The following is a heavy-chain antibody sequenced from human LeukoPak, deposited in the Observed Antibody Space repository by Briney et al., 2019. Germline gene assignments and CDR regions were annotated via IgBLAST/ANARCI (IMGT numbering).Heavy chain of an antibody. CDR2: IIPIFGTA. V-gene: IGHV1-69*05. Sequence: ASVKVSCKASGGTFSSYAISWVRQAPGQGLEWMGGIIPIFGTANYAQKFQGRVTITTDESTSTAYMELSSLRSEDTAVYYCARVGGFGGGGYYFDYWGQGTLVTVSS. CDR3: ARVGGFGGGGYYFDY. D-gene: IGHD3-10*01. CDR1: GGTFSSYA. J-gene: IGHJ4*02.